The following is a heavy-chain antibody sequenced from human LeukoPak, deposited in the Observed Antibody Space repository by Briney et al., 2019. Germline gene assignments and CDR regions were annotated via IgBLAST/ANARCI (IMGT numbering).Heavy chain of an antibody. CDR2: ISWNSGSI. V-gene: IGHV3-9*01. Sequence: GGSLRLSCAASGFTFDDYAMHWVRHAPGKGLEWVSGISWNSGSIGYADSVKGRFTISRDNAKNSLYLQMNSLRAEDTALYYCEGIAAAGRVYWGQGTLVTVSP. D-gene: IGHD6-13*01. CDR1: GFTFDDYA. CDR3: EGIAAAGRVY. J-gene: IGHJ4*02.